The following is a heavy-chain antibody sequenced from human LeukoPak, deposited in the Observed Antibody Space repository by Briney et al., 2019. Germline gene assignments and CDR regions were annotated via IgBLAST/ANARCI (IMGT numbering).Heavy chain of an antibody. CDR2: ISSSGSTI. CDR3: ARDRYDFWSGYPASYFDL. D-gene: IGHD3-3*01. CDR1: GFTFSSYE. J-gene: IGHJ2*01. Sequence: GGSLGLSCAASGFTFSSYEMNWVRQAPGKGLEWVSYISSSGSTIYYADSVKGRFTISRDNAKNSLYLQMNSLRAEDTAVYYCARDRYDFWSGYPASYFDLWGRGTLVTVSS. V-gene: IGHV3-48*03.